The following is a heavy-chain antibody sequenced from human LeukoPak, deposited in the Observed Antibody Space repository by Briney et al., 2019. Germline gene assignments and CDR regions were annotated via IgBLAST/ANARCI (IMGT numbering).Heavy chain of an antibody. Sequence: PGGSLRLSCAASGFTFSNAWMSWVRQAPGKGLVLVGRIKSKTDGGTTDYAAPVKGRFTISRDDSKNTLYLQMNSLKTEDTAVYYCTTGHYYDSSGPDYWGQGTLVTVSS. CDR1: GFTFSNAW. CDR3: TTGHYYDSSGPDY. D-gene: IGHD3-22*01. J-gene: IGHJ4*02. V-gene: IGHV3-15*01. CDR2: IKSKTDGGTT.